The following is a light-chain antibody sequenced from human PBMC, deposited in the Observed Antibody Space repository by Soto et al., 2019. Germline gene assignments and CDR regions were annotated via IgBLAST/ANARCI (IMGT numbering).Light chain of an antibody. V-gene: IGKV1-6*01. CDR2: AAF. Sequence: AIQMTQSPSSLYASVGDRFTITCRASQGIRKDLGWYQQKPGKAPKLLIYAAFSLQSGVPSRFSGSRSSTDFTLTISSLQPEYFATYYCLQDYKCPYNVGKGTKLEIK. CDR3: LQDYKCPYN. CDR1: QGIRKD. J-gene: IGKJ2*01.